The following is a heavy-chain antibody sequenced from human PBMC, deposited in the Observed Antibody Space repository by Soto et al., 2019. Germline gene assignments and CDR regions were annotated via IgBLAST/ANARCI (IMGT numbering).Heavy chain of an antibody. J-gene: IGHJ4*02. CDR3: ARDRVQAFDY. Sequence: QVQLVESGGGVVQPGRSLRLSCAASGFTFSSYGMHWVRQAPGKGLEWVAVIWYDGSNKYYADSVKGRFTISRDNSKNTLYLQLNSLRAEDTAVYYCARDRVQAFDYWGQGTLVTVSS. CDR2: IWYDGSNK. D-gene: IGHD1-1*01. CDR1: GFTFSSYG. V-gene: IGHV3-33*01.